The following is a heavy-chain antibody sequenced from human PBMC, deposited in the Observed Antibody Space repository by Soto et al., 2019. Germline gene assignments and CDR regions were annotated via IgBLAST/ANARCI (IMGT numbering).Heavy chain of an antibody. V-gene: IGHV3-15*01. J-gene: IGHJ4*02. Sequence: GGSLRLSCVASGFTFPNAWMTWVRQAPGKGLEWVGRIRSSSDGGASDYAAPVKGRFSMSRDDSKNVLYLQMNSLKAEDTAVYYCTTDLRWELPPLDYWGQGTLVTVSS. D-gene: IGHD1-26*01. CDR2: IRSSSDGGAS. CDR1: GFTFPNAW. CDR3: TTDLRWELPPLDY.